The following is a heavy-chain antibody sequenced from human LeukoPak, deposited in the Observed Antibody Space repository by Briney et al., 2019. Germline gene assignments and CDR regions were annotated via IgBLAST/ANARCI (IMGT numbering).Heavy chain of an antibody. CDR3: ARVAGYRYYFDY. V-gene: IGHV3-7*01. D-gene: IGHD5-12*01. CDR1: GFTFSSYW. Sequence: GGSLRLSCAASGFTFSSYWTSWVRQAPGKGLEWVANIKQDGSEKYYVDSVKGRFTISRDNAKNSLYLQMNSLSAEDTAVYYCARVAGYRYYFDYWGQGTLVTVSS. J-gene: IGHJ4*02. CDR2: IKQDGSEK.